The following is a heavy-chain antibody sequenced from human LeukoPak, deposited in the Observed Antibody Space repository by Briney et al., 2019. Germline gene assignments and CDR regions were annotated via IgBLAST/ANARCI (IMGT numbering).Heavy chain of an antibody. Sequence: SETLSLTCAVYGGSFSGYYWSWIRQPPGKGLEWIGEINHSGSTNYNPSLKSRVTISVDKSKNQFSLKLSSVTAADTAVYYCALSKRVTAPGYYYYMDVWGKGTTVTVSS. D-gene: IGHD2-21*02. V-gene: IGHV4-34*01. CDR1: GGSFSGYY. J-gene: IGHJ6*03. CDR2: INHSGST. CDR3: ALSKRVTAPGYYYYMDV.